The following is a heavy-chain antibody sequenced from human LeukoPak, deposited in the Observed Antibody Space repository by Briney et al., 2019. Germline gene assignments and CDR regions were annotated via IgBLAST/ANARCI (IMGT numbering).Heavy chain of an antibody. J-gene: IGHJ4*02. CDR1: GGALTNLF. V-gene: IGHV4-59*08. CDR2: IYYNGNT. D-gene: IGHD3-10*01. Sequence: SETLSPTCTVSGGALTNLFWSWIRQPPGKAREWIGYIYYNGNTNYNPPLKSPVSISVDTSKNQFSLRLSSVTASDTAVYYCARYGLYSFDYWGQGALVTVSS. CDR3: ARYGLYSFDY.